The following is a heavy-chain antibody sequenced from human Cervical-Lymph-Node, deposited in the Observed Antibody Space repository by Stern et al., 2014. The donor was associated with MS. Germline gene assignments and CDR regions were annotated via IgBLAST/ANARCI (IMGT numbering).Heavy chain of an antibody. Sequence: QVQLGQSGAEVQKPGSSVKVSCRASGGTFSSSDISWVRQAPGQGLEWMGGIIPIIGTANYAQKYQGRVTITADESTSTAYMELSSLRSDDTAIYYCALGGFGHYFEYWGQGTLVTVSS. CDR1: GGTFSSSD. D-gene: IGHD3-10*01. V-gene: IGHV1-69*01. CDR3: ALGGFGHYFEY. J-gene: IGHJ4*02. CDR2: IIPIIGTA.